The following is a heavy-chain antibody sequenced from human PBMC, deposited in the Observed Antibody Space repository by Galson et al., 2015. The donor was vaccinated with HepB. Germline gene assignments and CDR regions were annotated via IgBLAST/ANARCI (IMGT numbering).Heavy chain of an antibody. CDR2: ISAYNGNT. CDR1: GYTFISYG. Sequence: SVKVSCKASGYTFISYGVTWVRQAPGQGLEWMGWISAYNGNTNYAQNLQGRVTMTTDTSTSTAYMELRSLRSDDTAVYYCARDGHSGYDGRTNWFDPWGQGTLVSVSS. V-gene: IGHV1-18*01. CDR3: ARDGHSGYDGRTNWFDP. D-gene: IGHD5-12*01. J-gene: IGHJ5*02.